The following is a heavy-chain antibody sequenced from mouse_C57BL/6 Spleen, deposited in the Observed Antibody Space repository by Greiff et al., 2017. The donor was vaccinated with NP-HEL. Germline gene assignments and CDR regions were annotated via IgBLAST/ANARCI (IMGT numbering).Heavy chain of an antibody. V-gene: IGHV5-4*01. CDR1: GFTFSSYA. J-gene: IGHJ4*01. Sequence: EVQLQESGGGLVKPGGSLKLSCAASGFTFSSYAMSWVRQTPEKRLEWVATISDGGSYTYYPDNVKGRFTISRDNAKNNLYLQMSHLKSEDTAMYYCARDLLGGYAMDYWGQGTSVTVSS. CDR3: ARDLLGGYAMDY. CDR2: ISDGGSYT. D-gene: IGHD2-1*01.